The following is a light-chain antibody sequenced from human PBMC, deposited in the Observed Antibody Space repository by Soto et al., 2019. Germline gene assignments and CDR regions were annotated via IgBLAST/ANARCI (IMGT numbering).Light chain of an antibody. CDR2: DVS. J-gene: IGLJ1*01. Sequence: QSALTQPASVSGSPVQSITISCTGTSSDVGGYNYVSWYQQHPGKAPKLMIYDVSNRPSGVSNRFSGSKSGNTASLTISGLQAEDEADYYCSSYTSSSTPLWVFGTGTKLTVL. CDR3: SSYTSSSTPLWV. CDR1: SSDVGGYNY. V-gene: IGLV2-14*01.